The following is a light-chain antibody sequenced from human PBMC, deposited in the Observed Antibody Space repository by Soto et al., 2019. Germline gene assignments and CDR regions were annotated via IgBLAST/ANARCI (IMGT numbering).Light chain of an antibody. V-gene: IGKV3-20*01. CDR3: QQYGGSPWT. CDR1: QSVSSN. CDR2: GAY. J-gene: IGKJ1*01. Sequence: TRSPAPVSGWPGKGRTLSGRASQSVSSNLAWYQQKPGQAPRLLLYGAYNRATGIPDRFSGSGSGTDFTPTISRLEPEDFAMYYCQQYGGSPWTLGQGTKVDIK.